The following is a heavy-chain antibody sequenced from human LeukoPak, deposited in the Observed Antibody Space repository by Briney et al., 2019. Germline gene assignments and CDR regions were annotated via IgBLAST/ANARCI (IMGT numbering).Heavy chain of an antibody. Sequence: PGGSLRLSCAASGFTFSSYAMHWVRQAPGKGLEWVAVISYDGSNKYYADSVKGRFTISRDNSKNTLYLQMNSLRAEDTAVYYCAKGGQAYYDFWSGYVDYWGQGTLVTVSS. J-gene: IGHJ4*02. CDR3: AKGGQAYYDFWSGYVDY. CDR2: ISYDGSNK. V-gene: IGHV3-30-3*01. D-gene: IGHD3-3*01. CDR1: GFTFSSYA.